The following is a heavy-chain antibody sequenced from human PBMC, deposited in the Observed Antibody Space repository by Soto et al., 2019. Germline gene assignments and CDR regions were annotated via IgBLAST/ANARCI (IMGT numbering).Heavy chain of an antibody. Sequence: EVQLLESGGGLVQPGGSLRLSCAASGFTFTTYAMTWVRQAPGKGLEWVSAISGIGGSTYYADSVKGRFTISRDNSKNMLYLQMNSLRAEDTAVYYCAKNWDTTFSSSSHWGQGTLVTVSS. CDR3: AKNWDTTFSSSSH. D-gene: IGHD6-6*01. J-gene: IGHJ4*02. CDR2: ISGIGGST. CDR1: GFTFTTYA. V-gene: IGHV3-23*01.